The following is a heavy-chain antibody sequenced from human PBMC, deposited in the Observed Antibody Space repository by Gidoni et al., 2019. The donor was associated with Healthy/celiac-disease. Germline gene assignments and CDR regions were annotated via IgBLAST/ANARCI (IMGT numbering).Heavy chain of an antibody. J-gene: IGHJ4*02. CDR3: ARDGGYSSSFDY. CDR2: ISSSSSYI. D-gene: IGHD6-13*01. Sequence: EVQLVESGGGLVKPGGSLRISCAASGFTFSSYSMNWVRQAPGKGLEWVSSISSSSSYIYYADSVKGRFTISRDNAKNSLYLQMNSLRAEDTAVYYCARDGGYSSSFDYWGQGTLVTVSS. V-gene: IGHV3-21*01. CDR1: GFTFSSYS.